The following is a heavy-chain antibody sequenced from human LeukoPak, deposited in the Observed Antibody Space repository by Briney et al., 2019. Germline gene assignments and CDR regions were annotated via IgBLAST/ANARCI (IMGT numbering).Heavy chain of an antibody. CDR1: GFTFSSYA. Sequence: GGSLRLSCAASGFTFSSYAMHWVRQAPGKGLEWVAVTSYDGRNKYYADSVKGRFTISRDNAKNSLYLQMNSLRAEDTAVYYCARGMYSSSWYYGSFDLWGRGTLVTVSS. J-gene: IGHJ2*01. V-gene: IGHV3-30*04. CDR2: TSYDGRNK. D-gene: IGHD6-13*01. CDR3: ARGMYSSSWYYGSFDL.